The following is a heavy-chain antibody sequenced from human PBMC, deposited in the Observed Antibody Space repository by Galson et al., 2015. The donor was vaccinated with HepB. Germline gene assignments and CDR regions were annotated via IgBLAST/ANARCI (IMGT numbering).Heavy chain of an antibody. CDR2: IIPVLGIA. D-gene: IGHD3-10*01. V-gene: IGHV1-69*02. CDR1: GGTFSSYT. CDR3: ARGPTRYYGSGSYYKGEYYYYGMDV. Sequence: SVKVSCKASGGTFSSYTTSWVRQAPGQGLEWMGRIIPVLGIANYAQKFQGRVTITADKSTSTAYMELSSLRSEDTAVYYCARGPTRYYGSGSYYKGEYYYYGMDVWGQGTTVTVSS. J-gene: IGHJ6*02.